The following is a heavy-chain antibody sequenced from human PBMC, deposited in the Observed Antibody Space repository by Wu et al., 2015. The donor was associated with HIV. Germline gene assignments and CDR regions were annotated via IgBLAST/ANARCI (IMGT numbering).Heavy chain of an antibody. CDR2: IIPIFGTA. Sequence: QVQLVQSGAEVKKPGSSVKVSCKASGGTFSSYAISWVRQAPRQGLEWMGRIIPIFGTANYAQKFQGRVTITADESTSTAYMELSSLRSEDTAVYYCAREHRADSSGWYRYFDYWGQGTLVTVSS. CDR3: AREHRADSSGWYRYFDY. V-gene: IGHV1-69*13. D-gene: IGHD6-19*01. CDR1: GGTFSSYA. J-gene: IGHJ4*02.